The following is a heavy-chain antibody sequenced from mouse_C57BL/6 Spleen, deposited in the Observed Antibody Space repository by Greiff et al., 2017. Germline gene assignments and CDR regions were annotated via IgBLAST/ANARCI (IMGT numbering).Heavy chain of an antibody. CDR3: ARVGTTDYFDY. CDR2: ISDGGSYT. Sequence: EVMLVESGGGLVKPGGSLKLSCAASGFTFSSYAMSWVRQTPEKRLEWVATISDGGSYTYYPDNVKGRFTISRDNAKNNLYLQMSHLKSEDTAMYYCARVGTTDYFDYWGQGTTLTVSS. D-gene: IGHD1-1*01. CDR1: GFTFSSYA. J-gene: IGHJ2*01. V-gene: IGHV5-4*03.